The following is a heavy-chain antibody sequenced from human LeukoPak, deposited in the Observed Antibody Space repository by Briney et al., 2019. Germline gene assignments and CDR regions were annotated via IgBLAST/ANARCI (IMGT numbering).Heavy chain of an antibody. CDR2: IQYDGSKE. CDR3: AKDEYGSSSYYFDY. V-gene: IGHV3-30*02. D-gene: IGHD6-13*01. CDR1: GFTFSNYG. J-gene: IGHJ4*02. Sequence: GGSLRLSCAASGFTFSNYGMFWVRQAPGQGLEWVAIIQYDGSKEYYADSVKGRFTISRDNSKNMVYLQMNSLRAEDTAVYYCAKDEYGSSSYYFDYWGQGTLVTVSS.